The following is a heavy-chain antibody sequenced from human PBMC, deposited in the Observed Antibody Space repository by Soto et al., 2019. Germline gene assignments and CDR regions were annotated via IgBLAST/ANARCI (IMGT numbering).Heavy chain of an antibody. CDR2: INADGSDT. CDR1: GFTFEDYA. J-gene: IGHJ4*02. CDR3: AKARFYFDSSPFDS. Sequence: EVQLVESGGGVVHPGGSLRLSCSASGFTFEDYAVHWVRQSLGKGPEWISLINADGSDTYYADSVKGRFTISRDNRKDSFYLQMNSLRLEDTAIYYWAKARFYFDSSPFDSWGQGTLVTVTS. V-gene: IGHV3-43*02. D-gene: IGHD3-22*01.